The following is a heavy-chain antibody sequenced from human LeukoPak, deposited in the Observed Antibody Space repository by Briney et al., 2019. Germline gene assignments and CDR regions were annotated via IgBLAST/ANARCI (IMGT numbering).Heavy chain of an antibody. CDR2: ISDSGDIT. CDR1: GFTFSSYA. CDR3: AKDRARGWYDY. Sequence: PGGSLRLSCAASGFTFSSYAMSWVRQAPGKGLEWVSGISDSGDITYYADSVKGRFTISRDNSKNTLYLQMNSLRAEDTAVYYCAKDRARGWYDYWGQGTLVTVSS. D-gene: IGHD6-19*01. J-gene: IGHJ4*02. V-gene: IGHV3-23*01.